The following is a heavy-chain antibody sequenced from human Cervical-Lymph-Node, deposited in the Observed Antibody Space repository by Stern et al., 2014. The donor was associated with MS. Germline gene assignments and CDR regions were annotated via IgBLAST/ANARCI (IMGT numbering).Heavy chain of an antibody. Sequence: QVQLVESGGGVVQPGRSLRLSCAASGFTFSSHAMNWVRQAPGKGLEWVAVISNDGSNNYYADAVKGRFTISRDNSKNTLYLHMNSLRAEDTAIYYCARHNNSGTCFDYWGQGSLVTVSS. CDR3: ARHNNSGTCFDY. D-gene: IGHD6-25*01. V-gene: IGHV3-30*01. CDR1: GFTFSSHA. CDR2: ISNDGSNN. J-gene: IGHJ4*02.